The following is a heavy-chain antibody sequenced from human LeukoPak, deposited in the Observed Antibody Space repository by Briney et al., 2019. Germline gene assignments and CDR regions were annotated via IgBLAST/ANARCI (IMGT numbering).Heavy chain of an antibody. CDR3: ARETRWLHEGTNWFDP. D-gene: IGHD5-12*01. V-gene: IGHV4-31*03. CDR1: GGSISSGGYY. J-gene: IGHJ5*02. CDR2: IYYSGST. Sequence: SQTLSLTCTVSGGSISSGGYYWSWIRQHPGKGLEWIGYIYYSGSTYCNPSLKSRVTISVDTSKNQFSLKLSSVTAADTAAYYCARETRWLHEGTNWFDPWGQGTLVTVSS.